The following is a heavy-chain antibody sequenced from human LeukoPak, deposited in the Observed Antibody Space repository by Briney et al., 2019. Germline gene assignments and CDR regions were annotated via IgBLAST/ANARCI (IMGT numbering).Heavy chain of an antibody. CDR3: ARGALRGKSYDY. CDR2: INHSGST. CDR1: GGSFSGYY. J-gene: IGHJ4*02. D-gene: IGHD4-17*01. Sequence: PSETLSLTCAVYGGSFSGYYWSWIRQPPGKGLEWIEEINHSGSTNYNPSLKSRVTISVDTSKNQFSLKLSSVTAADTAVYYCARGALRGKSYDYWGQGTLVTVSS. V-gene: IGHV4-34*01.